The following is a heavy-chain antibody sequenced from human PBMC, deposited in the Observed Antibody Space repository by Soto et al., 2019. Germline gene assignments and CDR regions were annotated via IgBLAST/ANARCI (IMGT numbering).Heavy chain of an antibody. CDR1: GYTFTNYA. CDR2: VNPSNGLT. Sequence: GASVKVSCKSSGYTFTNYALHWVRQAPGHGLEWMGWVNPSNGLTRYSENFQGRLSLTRDTSANTSYMELSSLRRDDTAVYYCARRLPAFDVCGQGTMVTVSS. V-gene: IGHV1-3*01. CDR3: ARRLPAFDV. J-gene: IGHJ3*01.